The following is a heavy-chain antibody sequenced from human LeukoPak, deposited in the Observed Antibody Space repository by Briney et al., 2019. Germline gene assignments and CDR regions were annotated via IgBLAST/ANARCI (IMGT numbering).Heavy chain of an antibody. D-gene: IGHD3-22*01. CDR2: IYYSGST. CDR3: ARLNHYYDSSGYYY. Sequence: SETLPLTCTVSGGSISSSSYYWGWIRPPPGKGLEWIGSIYYSGSTYYNPSLKSRVTISVDTSKNQFSLKLSSVTAADTAVYYCARLNHYYDSSGYYYWGQGTLVTVSS. J-gene: IGHJ4*02. V-gene: IGHV4-39*01. CDR1: GGSISSSSYY.